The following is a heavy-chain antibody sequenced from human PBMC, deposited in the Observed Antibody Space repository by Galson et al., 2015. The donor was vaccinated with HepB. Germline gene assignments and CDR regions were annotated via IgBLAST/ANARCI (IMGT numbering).Heavy chain of an antibody. D-gene: IGHD3-10*01. J-gene: IGHJ6*02. V-gene: IGHV3-7*03. CDR2: INQDGSSK. CDR3: ARRISLVRGIITKPDYYYGMDV. Sequence: SLRLSCAASGFTFSSYWMNWVRQAPGKGLEWVAHINQDGSSKYYVDSVKGRFTISRDNAKDSVHLQLDSLRAEDTAVYYCARRISLVRGIITKPDYYYGMDVWGQGTTVTVAS. CDR1: GFTFSSYW.